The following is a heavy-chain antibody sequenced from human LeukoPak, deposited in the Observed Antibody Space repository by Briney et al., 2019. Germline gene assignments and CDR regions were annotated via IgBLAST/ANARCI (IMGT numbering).Heavy chain of an antibody. D-gene: IGHD4-17*01. CDR2: IYTSGST. CDR1: GGSISSGSYY. Sequence: SETLSLTCTVSGGSISSGSYYWSWIRQPAGKGLEWIGRIYTSGSTNYNPSLKSRVTISVDTSKNQFSLKLSSVTAADTAVYYCARVRFPYYYYMDVWGKGTTVTISS. J-gene: IGHJ6*03. V-gene: IGHV4-61*02. CDR3: ARVRFPYYYYMDV.